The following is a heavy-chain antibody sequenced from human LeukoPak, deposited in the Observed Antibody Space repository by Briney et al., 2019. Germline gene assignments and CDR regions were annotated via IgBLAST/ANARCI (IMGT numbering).Heavy chain of an antibody. CDR1: GFTFRTYW. CDR3: ARDAGNSGYDLFDY. D-gene: IGHD5-12*01. CDR2: IKQDGREQ. V-gene: IGHV3-7*05. J-gene: IGHJ4*02. Sequence: GGSLRLSCDASGFTFRTYWMTWVRQAPGKGLEWVANIKQDGREQNYVDSVKGRFTISRDNAKNSLYLRMNSLRAEDTAVYYCARDAGNSGYDLFDYWGQGTLVTVSS.